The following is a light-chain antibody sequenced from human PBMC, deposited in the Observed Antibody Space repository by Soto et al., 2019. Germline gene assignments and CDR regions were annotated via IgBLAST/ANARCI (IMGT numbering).Light chain of an antibody. CDR1: QDISNY. Sequence: DIQITQSLSSLSASVGDRVTITCQASQDISNYLNWYQQKPGKAPKLLIYDASNLETGVPSRFSGNGSGTDFTFTISSLQPEDIATYYCQQYDNLPALTFGGGTKVEIK. CDR2: DAS. CDR3: QQYDNLPALT. J-gene: IGKJ4*01. V-gene: IGKV1-33*01.